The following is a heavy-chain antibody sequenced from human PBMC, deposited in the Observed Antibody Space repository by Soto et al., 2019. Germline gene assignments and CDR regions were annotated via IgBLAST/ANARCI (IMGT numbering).Heavy chain of an antibody. CDR1: GFTFDDYA. V-gene: IGHV3-9*01. D-gene: IGHD2-2*02. CDR2: ISWDSGRT. Sequence: GGSLRLSCAASGFTFDDYAMHWVRQAPGRGLEWVSGISWDSGRTIYADSVKGRITISRDNAKNSLYLQMNSLRVEDTALYYCAKDISLGYCSSTSCYTAFDDWGQGTLVTVSS. J-gene: IGHJ4*02. CDR3: AKDISLGYCSSTSCYTAFDD.